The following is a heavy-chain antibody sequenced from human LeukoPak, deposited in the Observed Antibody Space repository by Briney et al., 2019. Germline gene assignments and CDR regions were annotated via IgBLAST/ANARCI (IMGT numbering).Heavy chain of an antibody. CDR3: ARGVDTAMGSDY. J-gene: IGHJ4*02. V-gene: IGHV4-34*01. D-gene: IGHD5-18*01. Sequence: SETLSLTCAVYGGSFSGYYWSWIRQPPGKGLEWIGEINHSGSTNCNPSLKSRVTISVDTSKNQFSLKLSSVTAADTAVYYCARGVDTAMGSDYWGQGTLVTVSS. CDR2: INHSGST. CDR1: GGSFSGYY.